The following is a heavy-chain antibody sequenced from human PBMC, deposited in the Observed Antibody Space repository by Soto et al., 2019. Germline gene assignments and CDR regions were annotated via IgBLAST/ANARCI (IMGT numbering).Heavy chain of an antibody. Sequence: QVQLVESGGGVVQPGRSLRLSCAASGFTFSSYGMHWVRQAPGKGLEWVAVIWYDGSNKYYADSVKGRFTISRDNSKNTLYLQMNSLRAEDTAVYYCARAYVVPPRYYYGMDVWGQGTTVTVSS. D-gene: IGHD2-2*01. CDR1: GFTFSSYG. CDR3: ARAYVVPPRYYYGMDV. J-gene: IGHJ6*02. V-gene: IGHV3-33*01. CDR2: IWYDGSNK.